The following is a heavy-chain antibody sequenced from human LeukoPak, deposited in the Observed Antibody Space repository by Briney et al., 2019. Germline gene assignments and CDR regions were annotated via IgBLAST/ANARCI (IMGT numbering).Heavy chain of an antibody. CDR3: AKLAGEWQLGRFFDY. CDR2: ISGSGGST. J-gene: IGHJ4*02. V-gene: IGHV3-23*01. Sequence: PGGSLRLSCSASGLTVTNAWMNWVRQAPGKGLEWVSAISGSGGSTYYADSVKGRFTISRDNSKNTLYLQMNSLRAEDTAVYYCAKLAGEWQLGRFFDYWGQGTLVTVSS. D-gene: IGHD6-13*01. CDR1: GLTVTNAW.